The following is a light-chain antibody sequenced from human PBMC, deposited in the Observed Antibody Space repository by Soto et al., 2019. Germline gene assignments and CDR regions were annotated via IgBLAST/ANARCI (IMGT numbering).Light chain of an antibody. CDR2: QAS. CDR1: QSISSW. V-gene: IGKV1-5*03. Sequence: DIQMTQSPSTLSASVGDRVTITCRASQSISSWLAWYQQKPGKAPKLLIYQASNLETGVPSRFSGSASGTDFTLTISSLQPDDFATYFCQQYKSYPYTFGQETKVEIK. J-gene: IGKJ2*01. CDR3: QQYKSYPYT.